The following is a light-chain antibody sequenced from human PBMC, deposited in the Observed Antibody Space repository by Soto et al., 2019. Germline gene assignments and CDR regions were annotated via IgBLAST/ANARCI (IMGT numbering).Light chain of an antibody. Sequence: QSALTQPPSASGSPGQSVTISCTGTSSDVGGYNYVSWYQQHPGKAPKLMIYEVTMRPSGVPDRFSGSKSGNTASLTVSGLQAEDEADYYCTSYAGSNNRVFGTGTKVTVL. CDR3: TSYAGSNNRV. J-gene: IGLJ1*01. CDR2: EVT. CDR1: SSDVGGYNY. V-gene: IGLV2-8*01.